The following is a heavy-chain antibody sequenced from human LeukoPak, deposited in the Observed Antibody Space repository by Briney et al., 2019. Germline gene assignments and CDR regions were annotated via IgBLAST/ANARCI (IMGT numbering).Heavy chain of an antibody. D-gene: IGHD3-10*01. J-gene: IGHJ5*02. CDR2: INPSGGST. CDR1: GYTFTSYY. Sequence: RASVKVSCKASGYTFTSYYMHWVRQAPGQGLEWMGIINPSGGSTSYAQKFQGRVTMTRDTSTSTVYMELGSLRSDDTAVYYCARDLAGYYGSGDSDNWFDPWGQGALVTVSS. CDR3: ARDLAGYYGSGDSDNWFDP. V-gene: IGHV1-46*01.